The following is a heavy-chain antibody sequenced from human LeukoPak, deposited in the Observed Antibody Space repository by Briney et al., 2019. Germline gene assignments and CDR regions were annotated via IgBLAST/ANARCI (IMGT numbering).Heavy chain of an antibody. CDR1: GGSIRSDNYY. CDR2: IYNSGST. V-gene: IGHV4-39*01. J-gene: IGHJ4*02. Sequence: SETLSLTCTVSGGSIRSDNYYWGWIRQPPGKGLEWIGSIYNSGSTYYIPSLKSRATISVDKSKNQFSLKLSSVTAADTAVYYCAGYYDSGSYYNDYWGQGTLVTVSS. D-gene: IGHD3-10*01. CDR3: AGYYDSGSYYNDY.